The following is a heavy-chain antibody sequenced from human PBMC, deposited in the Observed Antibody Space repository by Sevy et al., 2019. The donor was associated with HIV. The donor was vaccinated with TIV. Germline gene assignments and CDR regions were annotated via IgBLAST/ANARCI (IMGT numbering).Heavy chain of an antibody. J-gene: IGHJ4*02. CDR1: GFSFSRYA. V-gene: IGHV3-30*04. CDR3: ARDGGGDYFDY. D-gene: IGHD3-16*01. Sequence: GGSLRLSCAASGFSFSRYAMHWIRQAPGKGLESVAVISYDKVNTYHSDSGKGRFTISRDNSKNTLYLQMNSLRPEDTAVYYCARDGGGDYFDYWGQGTLVTVSS. CDR2: ISYDKVNT.